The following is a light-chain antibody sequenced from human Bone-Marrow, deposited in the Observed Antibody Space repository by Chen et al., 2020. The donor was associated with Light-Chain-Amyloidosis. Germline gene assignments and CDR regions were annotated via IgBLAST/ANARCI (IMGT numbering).Light chain of an antibody. Sequence: DIQVTQSPSLLSASVRDRLTMTCRASLAIHTYLAWYQQKQGRAPKLLIYGASTLQSGVPSRFSGSGSGTEFTLTISSLQPEDFATYYCLQLHSYPFTFGPGTTVEIK. CDR1: LAIHTY. CDR3: LQLHSYPFT. CDR2: GAS. J-gene: IGKJ3*01. V-gene: IGKV1-9*01.